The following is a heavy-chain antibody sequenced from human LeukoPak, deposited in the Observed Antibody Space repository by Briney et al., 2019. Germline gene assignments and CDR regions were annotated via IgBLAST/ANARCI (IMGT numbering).Heavy chain of an antibody. V-gene: IGHV3-21*01. CDR1: GFTFSSYS. Sequence: GGSLRLSCAASGFTFSSYSMNWVRQAPGKGLEWVSSISSSSSYIYYADSVKGRFTTSRDNAKNSLYLQMNSLRAEDTAVYYCARDKPIVVVPAAMIEARGDYWGQGTLVTVSS. D-gene: IGHD2-2*01. J-gene: IGHJ4*02. CDR2: ISSSSSYI. CDR3: ARDKPIVVVPAAMIEARGDY.